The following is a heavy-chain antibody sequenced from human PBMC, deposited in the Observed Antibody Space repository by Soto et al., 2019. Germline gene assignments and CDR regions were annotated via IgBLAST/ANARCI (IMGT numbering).Heavy chain of an antibody. J-gene: IGHJ4*02. D-gene: IGHD3-10*01. V-gene: IGHV1-69*04. CDR2: VNPIVSMS. CDR3: ATSYGSGYRAFDY. Sequence: QVQLVQSGAEVKRPGSSVKVSCKASGDTFNFYSINWVRQAPGLGLEWMGRVNPIVSMSNYAQRVQGRGTMTEDKSTSTAYMELSGLRSEDTAIYYCATSYGSGYRAFDYWGQGALVTVSS. CDR1: GDTFNFYS.